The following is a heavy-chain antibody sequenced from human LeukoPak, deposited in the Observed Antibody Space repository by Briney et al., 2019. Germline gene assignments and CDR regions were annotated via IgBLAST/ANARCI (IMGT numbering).Heavy chain of an antibody. CDR3: ARQTGSGLFILP. J-gene: IGHJ4*02. CDR1: GVSISSSNSY. CDR2: IYYSGNA. Sequence: SSETLSLTCTVSGVSISSSNSYWGWIRQPPGKGLEWIGSIYYSGNAYYNASLKSQVSISIDTSKNQFSLRLTSVTAADTAVYYCARQTGSGLFILPGGQGTLVTVSS. V-gene: IGHV4-39*01. D-gene: IGHD3/OR15-3a*01.